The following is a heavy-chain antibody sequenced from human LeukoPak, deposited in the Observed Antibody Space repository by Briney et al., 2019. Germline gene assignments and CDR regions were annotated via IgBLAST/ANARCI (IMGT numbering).Heavy chain of an antibody. V-gene: IGHV7-4-1*02. CDR3: ARDWSPDSSSPDFDY. J-gene: IGHJ4*02. CDR2: INTNTGNP. Sequence: ASVKVSCKASGYTFTSYAMNWVRQTPGQGLEWMGWINTNTGNPTYAQGFTGRFVLSLDTSVSTAYLQISSLKAEDTAVYYCARDWSPDSSSPDFDYWGQGTLVTVSS. CDR1: GYTFTSYA. D-gene: IGHD6-6*01.